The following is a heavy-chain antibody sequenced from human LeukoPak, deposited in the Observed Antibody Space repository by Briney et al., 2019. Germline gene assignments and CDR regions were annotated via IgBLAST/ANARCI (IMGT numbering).Heavy chain of an antibody. J-gene: IGHJ3*02. CDR2: INQDGSGR. CDR1: GFTFSSYW. V-gene: IGHV3-7*01. CDR3: ARDKAPAVSDI. Sequence: GSLRLSCAASGFTFSSYWMNWVRQAPGKGLECVANINQDGSGRYYVDSVKGRFTISRDNAKNSLYLQMSSLRAEDTAVYYCARDKAPAVSDIWGLGTMVTVSS. D-gene: IGHD6-13*01.